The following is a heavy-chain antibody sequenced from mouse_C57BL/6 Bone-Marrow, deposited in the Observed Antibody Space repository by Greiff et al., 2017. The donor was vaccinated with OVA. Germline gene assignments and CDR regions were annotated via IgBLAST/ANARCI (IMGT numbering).Heavy chain of an antibody. D-gene: IGHD1-1*01. CDR1: GFTFSDYY. V-gene: IGHV5-16*01. CDR3: ARGDYGSRHWYFDV. J-gene: IGHJ1*03. Sequence: EVMLVESEGGLVQPGSSLKLSCPASGFTFSDYYMAWVRQVPEKGLEWVANINYDGSSTYYLDSLKSRFIISRDNAKNILYLQMSSLKSEDTATYYCARGDYGSRHWYFDVWGTGTTVTVSS. CDR2: INYDGSST.